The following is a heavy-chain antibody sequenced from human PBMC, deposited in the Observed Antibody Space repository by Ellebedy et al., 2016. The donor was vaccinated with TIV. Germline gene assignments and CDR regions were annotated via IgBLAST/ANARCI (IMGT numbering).Heavy chain of an antibody. V-gene: IGHV4-34*01. CDR1: GGSFSGYY. Sequence: SQTLSLTXXVYGGSFSGYYWSWIRQPPGKGLEWIGEINHSGSTNYNPSLKSRVTISVDTSKNQFSLKLSSVTAADTAVYYCARGPPYYDFWSGSISYYYMDVWGKGTTVTVSS. J-gene: IGHJ6*03. CDR2: INHSGST. D-gene: IGHD3-3*01. CDR3: ARGPPYYDFWSGSISYYYMDV.